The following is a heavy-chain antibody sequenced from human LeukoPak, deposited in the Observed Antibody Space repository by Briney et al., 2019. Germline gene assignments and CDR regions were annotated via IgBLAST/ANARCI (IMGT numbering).Heavy chain of an antibody. CDR1: GYTFTGYY. D-gene: IGHD3-10*01. J-gene: IGHJ4*02. Sequence: ASVKVSCKASGYTFTGYYVHWVRQAPGQGLEWMGWINPNSGGTNYAQKFQGRVTMTRDTSISTAYMELSRLRSDDTAVYYCARDRSSLYGSATFDYWGQGTLVTVSS. CDR3: ARDRSSLYGSATFDY. V-gene: IGHV1-2*02. CDR2: INPNSGGT.